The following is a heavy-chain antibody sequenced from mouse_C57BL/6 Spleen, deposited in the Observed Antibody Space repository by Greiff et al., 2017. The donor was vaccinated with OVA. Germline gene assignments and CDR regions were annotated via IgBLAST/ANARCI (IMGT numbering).Heavy chain of an antibody. CDR2: IRSKSNNYAT. CDR1: GFSFNTYA. Sequence: EPGGGLVQPKGSLKLSCAASGFSFNTYAMNWVRQAPGKGLEWVARIRSKSNNYATYYADSVKDRFTISRDDSESMLYLQMNNLKTEDTAMYYCVRHDWAFDYWGQGTTLTVSS. J-gene: IGHJ2*01. V-gene: IGHV10-1*01. D-gene: IGHD2-4*01. CDR3: VRHDWAFDY.